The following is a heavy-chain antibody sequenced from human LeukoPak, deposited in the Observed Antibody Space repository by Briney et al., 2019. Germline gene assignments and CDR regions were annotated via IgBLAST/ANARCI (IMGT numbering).Heavy chain of an antibody. CDR3: AKRGAEVGVTVAPGDY. D-gene: IGHD3-16*02. CDR1: GCSISSSSYY. Sequence: SETLSLTCTVSGCSISSSSYYWGWIRQPPGKGLEWIGSIYYSGSTYYNPSLKSRVTISVDTSKNQFSLKLSSVTAADTAVYYCAKRGAEVGVTVAPGDYWGQGTLVTVSS. CDR2: IYYSGST. V-gene: IGHV4-39*07. J-gene: IGHJ4*02.